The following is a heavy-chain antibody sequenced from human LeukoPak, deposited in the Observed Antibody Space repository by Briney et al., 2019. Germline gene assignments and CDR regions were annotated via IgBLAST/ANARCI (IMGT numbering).Heavy chain of an antibody. V-gene: IGHV5-51*01. CDR1: GYSFTSYL. D-gene: IGHD6-6*01. Sequence: GESLKISCKGSGYSFTSYLIGWVRQMPGKGLEWMGIIYPGASDTKYSPPFQGQVTISADKSITTTYLQWSSLKASDTAIYYCARRSSIATRLFDFWGQGTLVTVSS. CDR2: IYPGASDT. J-gene: IGHJ4*02. CDR3: ARRSSIATRLFDF.